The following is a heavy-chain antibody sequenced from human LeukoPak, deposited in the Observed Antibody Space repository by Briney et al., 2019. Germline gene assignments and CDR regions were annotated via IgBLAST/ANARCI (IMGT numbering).Heavy chain of an antibody. CDR1: GFTFSRNA. CDR3: AKDGSWSCTD. Sequence: GGSLRLSCAASGFTFSRNAIHWVRQGPGKGLEWVSYIAHHGSKKYADSVKGRFTISRDNSKRTLYLQMNSLRADDTAVYYCAKDGSWSCTDWGQGTLVTVSS. V-gene: IGHV3-30*02. J-gene: IGHJ4*02. CDR2: IAHHGSKK. D-gene: IGHD2-8*02.